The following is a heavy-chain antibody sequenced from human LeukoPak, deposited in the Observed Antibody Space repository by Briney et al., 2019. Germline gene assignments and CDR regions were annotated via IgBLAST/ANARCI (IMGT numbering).Heavy chain of an antibody. J-gene: IGHJ3*02. V-gene: IGHV1-46*01. CDR1: GYTFTSYY. CDR3: ARKHTNNDAFDI. CDR2: INPSGGIT. Sequence: ASVKVSCKASGYTFTSYYMQWVRQAPGQGLEWMGIINPSGGITSYAQKFQGRVTMTRDMSTSTVYMELSSLRSEDTAVYYCARKHTNNDAFDIWGQGTMVTVSS. D-gene: IGHD1-1*01.